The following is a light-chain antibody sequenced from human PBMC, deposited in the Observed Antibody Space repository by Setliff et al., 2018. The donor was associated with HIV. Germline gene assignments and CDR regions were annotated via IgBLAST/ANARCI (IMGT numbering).Light chain of an antibody. CDR2: EVT. Sequence: QSVLTQPASVSGSPGLSITISCTGTSSDVGGYNYVSWYQQHPGKAPKLMIYEVTKRPSGVSNRFSGSRSGNTASLTISGLQAEDEADYYCCSYAGSYTFYVFGTGTKVTVL. CDR3: CSYAGSYTFYV. CDR1: SSDVGGYNY. J-gene: IGLJ1*01. V-gene: IGLV2-23*02.